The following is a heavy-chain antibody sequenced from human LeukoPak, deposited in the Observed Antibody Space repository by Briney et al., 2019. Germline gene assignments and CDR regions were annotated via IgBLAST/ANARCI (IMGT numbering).Heavy chain of an antibody. J-gene: IGHJ4*02. V-gene: IGHV3-11*01. D-gene: IGHD2-15*01. Sequence: PGGSLRLSCAASGFTFSDFYMSWIRQAPGKGLEWVSYISSSGNTKYYADSVKGRFTMSRDNAKNSLYLQMDSLRVEDTAVYYCAKDLTFYCSGGSCYSAVFDYWGQGTLVTVSS. CDR3: AKDLTFYCSGGSCYSAVFDY. CDR2: ISSSGNTK. CDR1: GFTFSDFY.